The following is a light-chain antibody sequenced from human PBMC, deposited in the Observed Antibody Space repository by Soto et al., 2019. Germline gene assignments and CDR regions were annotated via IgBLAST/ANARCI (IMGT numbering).Light chain of an antibody. CDR2: DTS. V-gene: IGKV3-15*01. Sequence: EVVMRQSPATPSVSPGEGATLSCRASQGIGDTLAWYQHKPGQTPRLLIYDTSTRATGVPTRFSGSRSGAEFTLTINSLQSEDFAVYYCQPHNNWPLTFGGGTKVDIK. CDR3: QPHNNWPLT. J-gene: IGKJ4*01. CDR1: QGIGDT.